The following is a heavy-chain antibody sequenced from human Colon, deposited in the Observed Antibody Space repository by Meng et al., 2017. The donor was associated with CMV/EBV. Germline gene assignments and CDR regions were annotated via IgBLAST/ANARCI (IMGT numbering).Heavy chain of an antibody. D-gene: IGHD2-15*01. CDR1: GFTFRNYA. CDR2: ITDSGGDT. Sequence: GESLKISCGGSGFTFRNYAMSWVRQAPGKGLEWVSAITDSGGDTYHVDSVKGRFTISRDNSKDTLSLQMNSLRVEDTAVYYCAKGSAASRPYYFDYWGQGTLVTVSS. V-gene: IGHV3-23*01. CDR3: AKGSAASRPYYFDY. J-gene: IGHJ4*02.